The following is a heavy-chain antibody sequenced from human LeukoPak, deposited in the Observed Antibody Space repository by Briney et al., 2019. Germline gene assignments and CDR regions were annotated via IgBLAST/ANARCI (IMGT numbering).Heavy chain of an antibody. Sequence: GGSLRLSCSASGFTFSNYAMHWVRQAPGKGLQYVSAISSDGGSTYYADSVKGRFTITRDNSKNTLYLQMSSLRAEDTAVYYCVKNREGHIWSAFEIWGQGTMVTVSS. V-gene: IGHV3-64D*06. CDR1: GFTFSNYA. CDR3: VKNREGHIWSAFEI. D-gene: IGHD5-24*01. J-gene: IGHJ3*02. CDR2: ISSDGGST.